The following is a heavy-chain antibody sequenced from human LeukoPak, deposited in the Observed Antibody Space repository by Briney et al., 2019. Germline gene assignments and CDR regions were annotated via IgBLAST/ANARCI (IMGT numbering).Heavy chain of an antibody. CDR1: GYTFTGYY. Sequence: ASVKVSCNASGYTFTGYYMHWVRQAPGQGLEGMGWINPNSGGTNYAQKFQGRVTMTRDTSISTAYMELSRMRSDDTAVYYCARTLVGATPFDYWGQGTLVTVSS. D-gene: IGHD1-26*01. V-gene: IGHV1-2*02. J-gene: IGHJ4*02. CDR3: ARTLVGATPFDY. CDR2: INPNSGGT.